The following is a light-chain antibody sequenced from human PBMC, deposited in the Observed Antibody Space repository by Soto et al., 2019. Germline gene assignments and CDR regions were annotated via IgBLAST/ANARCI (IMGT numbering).Light chain of an antibody. Sequence: QAVVTQEPSLTVSPGGTVTLTCGSSTGAVTSGHYPYWFQQKPGQAPRTLIYDTIKNHSWTPARFSGSLLGGKAALTLSGAQPEDEAEYYCLLSYGRARVFGGGTKLTVL. CDR2: DTI. CDR1: TGAVTSGHY. CDR3: LLSYGRARV. J-gene: IGLJ3*02. V-gene: IGLV7-46*01.